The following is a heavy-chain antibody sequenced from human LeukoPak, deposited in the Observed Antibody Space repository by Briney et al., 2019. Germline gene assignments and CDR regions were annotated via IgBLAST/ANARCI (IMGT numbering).Heavy chain of an antibody. CDR2: IIPIFGTA. CDR1: GGTFSSYA. Sequence: GVSVEVSCKASGGTFSSYAISWVRQAPGQGLEWMGRIIPIFGTANYAQKFQGRVTITTDESTSTAYMELSSLRSEDTAVYYCARDSFNCTNGVCSLSDYWGQGTLVTVSS. J-gene: IGHJ4*02. V-gene: IGHV1-69*05. D-gene: IGHD2-8*01. CDR3: ARDSFNCTNGVCSLSDY.